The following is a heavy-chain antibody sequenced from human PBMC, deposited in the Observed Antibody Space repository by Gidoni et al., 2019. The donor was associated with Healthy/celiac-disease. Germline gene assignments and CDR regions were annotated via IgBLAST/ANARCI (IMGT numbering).Heavy chain of an antibody. D-gene: IGHD2-15*01. CDR3: ARDNLLYLPPRYYFDY. CDR1: GFTFSSYW. J-gene: IGHJ4*02. CDR2: IKQDGSEK. Sequence: EVQLVESGGGLVQPGGSLRLSCAASGFTFSSYWMSWVRQAPGKGLEWVANIKQDGSEKYYVDSVKGRFTISRDNAKNSLYLQMNSLRAEDTAVYYCARDNLLYLPPRYYFDYWGQGTLVTVSS. V-gene: IGHV3-7*03.